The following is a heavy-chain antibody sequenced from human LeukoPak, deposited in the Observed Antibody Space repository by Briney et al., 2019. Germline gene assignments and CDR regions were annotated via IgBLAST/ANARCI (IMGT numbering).Heavy chain of an antibody. CDR2: ISGSGGST. Sequence: PGGSLRLSCAASGFTFSSYAMSWVRQAPGKGLEWVSAISGSGGSTYYADSVKGRFTISRDNSKNTLYLQMNSLRAEDTAVYYCAKDITIFGVVTIDYWGQGTLVTVSS. CDR1: GFTFSSYA. CDR3: AKDITIFGVVTIDY. J-gene: IGHJ4*02. D-gene: IGHD3-3*01. V-gene: IGHV3-23*01.